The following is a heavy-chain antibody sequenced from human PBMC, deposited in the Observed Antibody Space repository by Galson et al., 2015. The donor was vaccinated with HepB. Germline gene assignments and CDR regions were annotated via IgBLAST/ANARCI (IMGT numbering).Heavy chain of an antibody. CDR3: ATASDDSSGYPPGY. CDR1: GFTFSSYA. CDR2: ISYDGSSK. Sequence: SLRLSCAAPGFTFSSYAMHWVRQAPGKGLEWVAVISYDGSSKYYADSVKGRFTISRDNSKNTLYLQMNSLRAEDTAVYYCATASDDSSGYPPGYWGQGTLVTVSS. D-gene: IGHD3-22*01. J-gene: IGHJ4*02. V-gene: IGHV3-30-3*01.